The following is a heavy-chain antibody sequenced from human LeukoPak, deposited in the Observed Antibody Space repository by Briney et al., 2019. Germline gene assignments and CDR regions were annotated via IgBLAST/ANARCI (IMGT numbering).Heavy chain of an antibody. J-gene: IGHJ6*03. CDR2: IYSGGST. CDR3: ARVGRYCSSTSCYYYYYMDV. V-gene: IGHV3-66*02. CDR1: GFTVSSNY. Sequence: GGSLRLSCAASGFTVSSNYMTWVRQAPGKGLEWVSVIYSGGSTYYAGSVKGRFTLSRDNSMNTLYLQMNSLRPEDTAVYYCARVGRYCSSTSCYYYYYMDVWGKGTTVTVSS. D-gene: IGHD2-2*01.